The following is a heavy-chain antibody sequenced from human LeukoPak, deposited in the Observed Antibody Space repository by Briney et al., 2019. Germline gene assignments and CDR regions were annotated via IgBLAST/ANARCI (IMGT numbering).Heavy chain of an antibody. D-gene: IGHD3-3*01. V-gene: IGHV3-7*01. CDR3: ARDYDFWSGYYLIEGFFDY. Sequence: GGSLRLSCAASGFTFSSYWMSWDRQAPGKGLEGVANIKQDGSEKYYVDSVKGRFTISRDNAKNSLYLQMNSLRAEDTAVYYCARDYDFWSGYYLIEGFFDYWGQGTLVTVSS. CDR1: GFTFSSYW. J-gene: IGHJ4*02. CDR2: IKQDGSEK.